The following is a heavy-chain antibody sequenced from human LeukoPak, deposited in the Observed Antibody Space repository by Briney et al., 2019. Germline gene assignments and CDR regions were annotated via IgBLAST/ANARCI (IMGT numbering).Heavy chain of an antibody. CDR1: GFTFSSYG. CDR2: IWYDGSNK. J-gene: IGHJ4*02. V-gene: IGHV3-33*01. CDR3: AREGGEVGATNFDY. Sequence: GGSLRLSCAASGFTFSSYGMHWARQAPGKGLEWVAVIWYDGSNKYYADSVKGRFTISRDNSKNTLYLQMNSLRAEDTAVYYCAREGGEVGATNFDYWGQGTLVTVSS. D-gene: IGHD1-26*01.